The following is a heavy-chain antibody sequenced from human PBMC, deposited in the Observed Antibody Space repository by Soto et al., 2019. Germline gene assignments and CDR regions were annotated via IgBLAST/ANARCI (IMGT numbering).Heavy chain of an antibody. Sequence: QVQLVQSGAEVKKPGSSVKVSCKASGGTFSSYTISWVRQAPGQGLEWMGRIIPILGIANYAQKFQGRVTITADKSMSTAYMELSSLRSEDTAVYYCARDLMTTVTTWYFDLWGRGTLVTVSS. D-gene: IGHD4-17*01. CDR3: ARDLMTTVTTWYFDL. J-gene: IGHJ2*01. V-gene: IGHV1-69*08. CDR1: GGTFSSYT. CDR2: IIPILGIA.